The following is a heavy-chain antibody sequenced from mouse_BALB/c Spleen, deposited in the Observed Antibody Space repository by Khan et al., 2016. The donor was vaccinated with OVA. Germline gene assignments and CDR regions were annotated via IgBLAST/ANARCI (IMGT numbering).Heavy chain of an antibody. Sequence: QVQLKESGPGLVAPSQSLSITCTVSGFSLTSYGVSWVRQPPGKGLEWLGVIWGDGNTNYHSALISRLSISNENSKSQVFLKLNSLHTDDTATYYCANIYYGYAWFAYWGQGTLVTVSA. CDR1: GFSLTSYG. J-gene: IGHJ3*01. D-gene: IGHD2-2*01. V-gene: IGHV2-3*01. CDR3: ANIYYGYAWFAY. CDR2: IWGDGNT.